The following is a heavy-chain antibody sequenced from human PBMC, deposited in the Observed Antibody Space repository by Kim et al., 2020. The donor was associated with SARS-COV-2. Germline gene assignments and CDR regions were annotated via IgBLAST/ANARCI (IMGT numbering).Heavy chain of an antibody. J-gene: IGHJ6*02. CDR1: GYTFTSYD. CDR3: ARGEASSYDILTGYFKPHYGMDV. D-gene: IGHD3-9*01. CDR2: MNPNSGNT. Sequence: ASVKVSCKASGYTFTSYDINWVRQATGQGLEWMGWMNPNSGNTGDAQKFQGRVTMTRDTSITTAFMELSSLRSEDTAVYYCARGEASSYDILTGYFKPHYGMDVCGQRTTVTVSS. V-gene: IGHV1-8*01.